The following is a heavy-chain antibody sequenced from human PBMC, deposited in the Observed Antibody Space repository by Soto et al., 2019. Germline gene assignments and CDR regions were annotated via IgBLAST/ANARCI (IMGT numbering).Heavy chain of an antibody. Sequence: EASVKVSCKVSGYTLTELSMHWVRQAPGKGLEWMGGFDPEDGETIYAQKFQGRVTMTKDTSTDTAYMELSSLRSEDTAVYYCARGTSGYWGYYYYGMDVWGQGTTVTVSS. V-gene: IGHV1-24*01. D-gene: IGHD3-3*01. CDR1: GYTLTELS. CDR3: ARGTSGYWGYYYYGMDV. CDR2: FDPEDGET. J-gene: IGHJ6*02.